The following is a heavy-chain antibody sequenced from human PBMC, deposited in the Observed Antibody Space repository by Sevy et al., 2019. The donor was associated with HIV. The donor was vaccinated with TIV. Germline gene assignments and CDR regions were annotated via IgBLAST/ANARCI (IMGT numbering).Heavy chain of an antibody. V-gene: IGHV1-2*02. CDR2: INPNSGGT. CDR3: AAFVDTAMVTRVY. D-gene: IGHD5-18*01. Sequence: ASVKVSCKASGYTFTGYYMHWVRQAPGQGLEWMGWINPNSGGTNYAQKFQGRVTMTRGTSISTAYMELSRLRSDDTAVYYCAAFVDTAMVTRVYWGQGTLVTVSS. CDR1: GYTFTGYY. J-gene: IGHJ4*02.